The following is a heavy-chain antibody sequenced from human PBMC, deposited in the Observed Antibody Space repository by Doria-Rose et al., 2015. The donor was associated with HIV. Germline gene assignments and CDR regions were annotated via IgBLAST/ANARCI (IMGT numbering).Heavy chain of an antibody. J-gene: IGHJ1*01. Sequence: LEWIGYIYFSGTTYYNPSLRSRINTSADASKGQFSLNLTSATAADTAVYYCARGSGFDRTLDYWGRGALVTVSS. V-gene: IGHV4-31*02. CDR3: ARGSGFDRTLDY. CDR2: IYFSGTT. D-gene: IGHD5-12*01.